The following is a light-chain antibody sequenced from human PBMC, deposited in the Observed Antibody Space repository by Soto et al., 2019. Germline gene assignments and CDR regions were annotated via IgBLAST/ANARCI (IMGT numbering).Light chain of an antibody. Sequence: EFVLTQSPGTLSLSPEERATVSCMASQSVSSYLAWYQQKPGQAPRLLIYDASNRATGIPARFSGSGSGTDFTLTISSLEPEDFAVYYCQQRSNWPPITFGQGTRLEIK. CDR2: DAS. CDR3: QQRSNWPPIT. V-gene: IGKV3-11*01. J-gene: IGKJ5*01. CDR1: QSVSSY.